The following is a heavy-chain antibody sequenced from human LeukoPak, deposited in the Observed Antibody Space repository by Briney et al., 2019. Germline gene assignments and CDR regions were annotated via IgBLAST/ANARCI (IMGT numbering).Heavy chain of an antibody. V-gene: IGHV1-18*01. J-gene: IGHJ5*02. CDR1: GYTFTSYG. Sequence: VASVKVSCKASGYTFTSYGISWVRQAPGQGLKWMGWISAYNGNTNYAQKLQGRVTMTTDTSTSTAYMELRSLRSDDTAVYYCARDVLTTHRSGGWFDPWGQGTLVTVSS. CDR3: ARDVLTTHRSGGWFDP. D-gene: IGHD3-9*01. CDR2: ISAYNGNT.